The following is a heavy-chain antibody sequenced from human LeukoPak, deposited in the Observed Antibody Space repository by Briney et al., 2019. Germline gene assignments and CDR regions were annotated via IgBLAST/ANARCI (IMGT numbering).Heavy chain of an antibody. V-gene: IGHV4-31*03. Sequence: KSSETLSLTCTVSGGSISSGGYYWSWIRQHPGKGLEWIGYIYYSGSTYYNPSLKSRVTISVDTSKNQFSPKLSSVTAADTAVYYCARDGAAAGVLGFDPWGQGTLVTVSS. CDR2: IYYSGST. J-gene: IGHJ5*02. CDR1: GGSISSGGYY. CDR3: ARDGAAAGVLGFDP. D-gene: IGHD6-13*01.